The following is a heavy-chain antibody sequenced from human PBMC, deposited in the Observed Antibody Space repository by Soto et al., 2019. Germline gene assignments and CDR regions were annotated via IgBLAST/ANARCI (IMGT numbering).Heavy chain of an antibody. V-gene: IGHV4-30-4*01. CDR2: IYNSGTT. D-gene: IGHD7-27*01. J-gene: IGHJ4*02. CDR3: ARGPAGDKVDY. Sequence: QVQLQEPGPRLVEPSQTLSLTCTVSGRSISSGDYYWSWIRQSPGTGLEWIGHIYNSGTTYINPCLKSRVTISADMSKNPFSLKVISVTAAYTAVYYCARGPAGDKVDYWGQGTLVTVSS. CDR1: GRSISSGDYY.